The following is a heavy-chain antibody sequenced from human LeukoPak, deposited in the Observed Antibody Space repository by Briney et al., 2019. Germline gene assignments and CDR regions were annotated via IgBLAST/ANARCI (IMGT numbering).Heavy chain of an antibody. CDR3: ARVSLLWFGVDY. Sequence: PSETLSLTCAVYGGSFSGYYWSWICQPPGKGLEWIGEINHSGSTNYNPSLKSRVTISVDTSKNQFSLKLSSVTAADTAVYYCARVSLLWFGVDYWGQGTLVTVSS. J-gene: IGHJ4*02. CDR2: INHSGST. CDR1: GGSFSGYY. V-gene: IGHV4-34*01. D-gene: IGHD3-10*01.